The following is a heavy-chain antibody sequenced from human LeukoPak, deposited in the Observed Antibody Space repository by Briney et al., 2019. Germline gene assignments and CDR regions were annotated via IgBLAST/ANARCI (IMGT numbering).Heavy chain of an antibody. CDR2: ISYDGSDK. D-gene: IGHD1-26*01. V-gene: IGHV3-30*18. Sequence: GGSLRLSCAASGCTFSSYGMHWVRQAPGKGLEGVAVISYDGSDKYYADSVKGRFTISRDNSKNTLYLQMNSLRAEDTAVYYCAKDITVGATGSLDYWGQGTLVTVSS. J-gene: IGHJ4*02. CDR3: AKDITVGATGSLDY. CDR1: GCTFSSYG.